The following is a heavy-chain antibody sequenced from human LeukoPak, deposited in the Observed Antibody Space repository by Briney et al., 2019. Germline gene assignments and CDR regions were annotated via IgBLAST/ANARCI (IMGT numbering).Heavy chain of an antibody. J-gene: IGHJ5*02. CDR1: GGSFTGYF. D-gene: IGHD2/OR15-2a*01. V-gene: IGHV4-34*01. CDR2: VDHSGSA. Sequence: SETLSLTCNVYGGSFTGYFWTWIRQPPRKGLEWIGEVDHSGSANNNPSLKSRVTISVDTSKRQFSLKLTSVTAADTTVYYCASINNRFDPSGQGTLVTVSS. CDR3: ASINNRFDP.